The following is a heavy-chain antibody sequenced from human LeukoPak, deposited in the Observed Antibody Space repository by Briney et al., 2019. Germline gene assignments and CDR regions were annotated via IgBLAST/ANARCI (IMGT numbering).Heavy chain of an antibody. CDR3: ARDRRWGADF. J-gene: IGHJ4*02. D-gene: IGHD4-23*01. CDR2: INPNTGDI. Sequence: ASVKVSCKASGYTFTDYYMHWVRQAPGQGLEWMGWINPNTGDINYAQNFQGRVAMTRDTSISTAYMDLGRLRSDDTAVYYCARDRRWGADFWGQGTLVTVSS. CDR1: GYTFTDYY. V-gene: IGHV1-2*02.